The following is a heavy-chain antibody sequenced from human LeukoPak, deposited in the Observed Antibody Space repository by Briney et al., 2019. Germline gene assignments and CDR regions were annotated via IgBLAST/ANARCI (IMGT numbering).Heavy chain of an antibody. D-gene: IGHD6-19*01. CDR2: IRYDGSNK. Sequence: GGSLRLSCAASGFTFTKYAIKWVRQAPGKGLEWVAFIRYDGSNKYYADSVKGRFTISRDNSKNTLYLQMNSLRAEDTAVYYCAKDVYSSGWIDYWGQGTLVTVSS. CDR3: AKDVYSSGWIDY. J-gene: IGHJ4*02. CDR1: GFTFTKYA. V-gene: IGHV3-30*02.